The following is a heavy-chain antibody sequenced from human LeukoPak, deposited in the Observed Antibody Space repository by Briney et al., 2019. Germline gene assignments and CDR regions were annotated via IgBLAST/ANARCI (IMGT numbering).Heavy chain of an antibody. Sequence: SVKVSCKASRGTFSSYAISCVRQAPGQGLEWMGGIIPIFGTANYAQKFQGRVTITADKSTSTAYMELSRMRSEDTAVYYCASDLEMATIKIHYWGQGTLVTVSS. CDR3: ASDLEMATIKIHY. V-gene: IGHV1-69*06. D-gene: IGHD5-24*01. CDR2: IIPIFGTA. CDR1: RGTFSSYA. J-gene: IGHJ4*02.